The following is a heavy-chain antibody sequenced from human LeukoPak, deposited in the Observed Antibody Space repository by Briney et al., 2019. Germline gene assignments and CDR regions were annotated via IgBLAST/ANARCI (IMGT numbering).Heavy chain of an antibody. CDR1: GYTFTGYY. J-gene: IGHJ4*02. D-gene: IGHD2-2*02. Sequence: ASVKVSCKASGYTFTGYYMHWVRQAPGQGLEWMGWINPNSGGTNYAQKFQGRVTMTRDTSISTAYMELSRLRSDDTAVNYCARGIRDTVVVPAAIEFDYWGQGTLVTVSS. V-gene: IGHV1-2*02. CDR2: INPNSGGT. CDR3: ARGIRDTVVVPAAIEFDY.